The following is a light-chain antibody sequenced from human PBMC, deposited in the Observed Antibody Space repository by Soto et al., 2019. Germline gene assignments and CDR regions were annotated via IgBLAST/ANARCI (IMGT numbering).Light chain of an antibody. Sequence: EIVLTQSPGTLSLSPGERATLSCRASQSVSDMYLAWYQQKPGQSPRLLIYASNRATGIPDRFSGSGSGTDFTHTTSRLEPEDFALYYCQHYSTSAMFGGGTKVEIK. CDR2: AS. J-gene: IGKJ4*02. CDR3: QHYSTSAM. CDR1: QSVSDMY. V-gene: IGKV3-20*01.